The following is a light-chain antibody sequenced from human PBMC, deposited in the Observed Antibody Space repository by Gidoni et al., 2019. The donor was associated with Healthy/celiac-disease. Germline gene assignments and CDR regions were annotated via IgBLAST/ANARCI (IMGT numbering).Light chain of an antibody. CDR2: AAS. J-gene: IGKJ1*01. V-gene: IGKV1-39*01. CDR1: QSISSY. CDR3: QQSYSTGWT. Sequence: DIQMTQSPSSLSAPVGDRVTITCRASQSISSYLNWYQQKPGKAPKLLIYAASSLQSGVPSRFSGSGSGTDFTLTISSLQPADFATYYCQQSYSTGWTFGQGTKVEIK.